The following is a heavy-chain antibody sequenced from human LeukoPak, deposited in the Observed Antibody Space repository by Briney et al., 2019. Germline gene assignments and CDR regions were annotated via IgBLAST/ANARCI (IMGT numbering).Heavy chain of an antibody. CDR3: ARDPTWVDGGLGAFDI. D-gene: IGHD3-16*01. V-gene: IGHV4-30-4*01. CDR1: GGSISSGDYY. CDR2: IYYSGST. J-gene: IGHJ3*02. Sequence: SETLSLTCTVSGGSISSGDYYWSWIRQPPGKGLEWIGYIYYSGSTYYNPSLKSRVTISVDTSKNQFSLKLSSVTAADTAVYYCARDPTWVDGGLGAFDIWGQGTMDTVSS.